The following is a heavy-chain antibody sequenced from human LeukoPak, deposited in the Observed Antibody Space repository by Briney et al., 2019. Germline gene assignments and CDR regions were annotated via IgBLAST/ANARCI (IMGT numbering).Heavy chain of an antibody. CDR3: ARDLYCSGGSCYSWDEYYYYYYMDV. J-gene: IGHJ6*03. CDR2: ISSSGSTI. CDR1: GFTFSDYY. D-gene: IGHD2-15*01. V-gene: IGHV3-11*04. Sequence: GGSLGLSCAASGFTFSDYYMSWIRPAPGKGLEWVSYISSSGSTIYYADSVKGRFTISRDNAKNSLYLQMNSLRAEDTAVYYCARDLYCSGGSCYSWDEYYYYYYMDVWGKGTTVTVSS.